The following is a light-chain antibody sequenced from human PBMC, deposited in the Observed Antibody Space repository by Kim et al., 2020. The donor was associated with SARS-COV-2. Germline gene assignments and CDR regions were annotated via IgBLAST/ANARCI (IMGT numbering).Light chain of an antibody. V-gene: IGKV3-20*01. Sequence: EIVLTQSPGTLSLSPGERATLSCRASQSVSSSYLAWYQQKPDQAPRLLIYGASSRATGIPDRFSGSGSGTDFTLTISRLEPEDFAVYYCHHYGSSPPYTFGQGTKLEI. CDR1: QSVSSSY. CDR2: GAS. CDR3: HHYGSSPPYT. J-gene: IGKJ2*01.